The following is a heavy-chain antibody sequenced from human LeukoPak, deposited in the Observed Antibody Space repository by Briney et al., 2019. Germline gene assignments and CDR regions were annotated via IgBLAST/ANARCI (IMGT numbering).Heavy chain of an antibody. Sequence: ASVKVSCKASGYTLTDYYMHWVQQAPGKGLEWMGRVDPEDGETIYAEKFQGRVTITADTSTDTAYMELSSLRSEDTAVYYCARDAGYPDYWGQGTLVTVSS. CDR1: GYTLTDYY. V-gene: IGHV1-69-2*01. CDR3: ARDAGYPDY. CDR2: VDPEDGET. J-gene: IGHJ4*02. D-gene: IGHD3-16*02.